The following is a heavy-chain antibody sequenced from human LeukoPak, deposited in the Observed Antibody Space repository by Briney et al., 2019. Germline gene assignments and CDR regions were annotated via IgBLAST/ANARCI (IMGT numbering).Heavy chain of an antibody. V-gene: IGHV3-53*01. Sequence: GGSLRLSCAASEFTVSSNYMSWVRQAPGKGLEWVSVIYSGGSTYYADSVKGRFTISRDNSKNTLFLQLNSLRAEDTAVYYCARGLYSTGWYFDYWGQGTLVTVSS. D-gene: IGHD6-19*01. CDR2: IYSGGST. J-gene: IGHJ4*02. CDR1: EFTVSSNY. CDR3: ARGLYSTGWYFDY.